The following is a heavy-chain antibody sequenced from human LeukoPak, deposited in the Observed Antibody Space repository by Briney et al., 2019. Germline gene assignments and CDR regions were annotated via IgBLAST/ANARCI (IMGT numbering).Heavy chain of an antibody. CDR1: GFTFSSYA. J-gene: IGHJ4*02. CDR2: SSGSGGST. D-gene: IGHD6-19*01. Sequence: GGSLRLSCAASGFTFSSYAMSWVRQAQGKGREWVSASSGSGGSTYYADSVKGRFTISRDNSKNTLYLQINSLRAEDTAVYYCAKALAVAGMEYYFDYWGQGTLVTVSS. V-gene: IGHV3-23*01. CDR3: AKALAVAGMEYYFDY.